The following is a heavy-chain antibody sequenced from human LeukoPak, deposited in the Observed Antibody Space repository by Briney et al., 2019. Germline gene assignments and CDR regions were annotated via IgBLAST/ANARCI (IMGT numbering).Heavy chain of an antibody. CDR1: RFTFSGYA. Sequence: PGGSLRLSCAGSRFTFSGYAMSWVRQAPGKGLEWLSGISGSGGSTNYADSVKGRFTISRDNSKNTLFLQMNSLRAEDTALYYCAKDLYGSGNYRFDNWGQGTLVTVSS. CDR2: ISGSGGST. CDR3: AKDLYGSGNYRFDN. D-gene: IGHD3-10*01. J-gene: IGHJ4*02. V-gene: IGHV3-23*01.